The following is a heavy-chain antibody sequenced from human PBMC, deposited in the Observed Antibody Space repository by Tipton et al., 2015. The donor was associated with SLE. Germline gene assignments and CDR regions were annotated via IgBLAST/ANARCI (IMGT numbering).Heavy chain of an antibody. CDR3: AGEGHLESSGFDI. J-gene: IGHJ4*02. CDR1: GDSISSAGNS. D-gene: IGHD3-3*01. V-gene: IGHV4-31*03. Sequence: TLSLTCTVSGDSISSAGNSWNWIRQLPGKGLEWIGYIYYSGDIHYNPSLKSRVAISLDTSKNQVSLKLKSVTAADTAMYYCAGEGHLESSGFDIWGQGILVTVSS. CDR2: IYYSGDI.